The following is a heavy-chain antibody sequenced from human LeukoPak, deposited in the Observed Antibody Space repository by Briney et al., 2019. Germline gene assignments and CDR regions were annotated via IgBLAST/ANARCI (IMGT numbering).Heavy chain of an antibody. D-gene: IGHD3-22*01. V-gene: IGHV4-30-2*01. CDR3: ARDGTGHYYDSSGYFDY. J-gene: IGHJ4*02. CDR2: IYHSGST. Sequence: PSETLSLTCAVSGGSISSGGYSWSWIRQPPGKGLEWIGYIYHSGSTYYNPSLKSRVTISVDKSKNQFSLKLSSVTAADTAVYYCARDGTGHYYDSSGYFDYWGQGTLVTVSS. CDR1: GGSISSGGYS.